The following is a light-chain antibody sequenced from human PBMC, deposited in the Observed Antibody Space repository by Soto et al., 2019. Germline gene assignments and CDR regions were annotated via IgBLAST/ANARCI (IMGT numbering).Light chain of an antibody. J-gene: IGKJ2*01. CDR1: QSISSY. Sequence: DIQMTQSPSSLSASVGDRVTITCRASQSISSYLNWYQQKPGKASKLLLYAGSSLQSGVPSRFSGRGSGADFTLTISSLQHEDFATYYCQQTYSIPVTFGQGTKLEIK. V-gene: IGKV1-39*01. CDR2: AGS. CDR3: QQTYSIPVT.